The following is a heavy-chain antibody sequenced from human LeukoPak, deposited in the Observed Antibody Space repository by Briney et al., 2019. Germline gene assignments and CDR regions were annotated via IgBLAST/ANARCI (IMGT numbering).Heavy chain of an antibody. D-gene: IGHD6-13*01. CDR1: GYTFTSYA. Sequence: ASVKVSCKASGYTFTSYAMNWVRQAPGQGLEWMGWINANTGNPTYAQGFTGRFVFSLDTSVSTAYLQISSLKAEDAAVYYCARDRWKAAAGSPKYYYYGMDVWGQGTTVTVSS. J-gene: IGHJ6*02. V-gene: IGHV7-4-1*02. CDR2: INANTGNP. CDR3: ARDRWKAAAGSPKYYYYGMDV.